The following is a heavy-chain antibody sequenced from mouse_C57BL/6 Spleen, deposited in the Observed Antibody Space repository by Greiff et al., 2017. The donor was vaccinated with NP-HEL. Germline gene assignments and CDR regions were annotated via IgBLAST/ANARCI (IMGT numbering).Heavy chain of an antibody. V-gene: IGHV1-81*01. CDR1: GYTFTSYG. J-gene: IGHJ4*01. Sequence: VQLQQSGAELARPGASVKLSCKASGYTFTSYGISWVKQRTGQGLEWIGEIYPRSGNTYYNEKFKGKATLTADKSSSTAYMELRSLTSEDAAVYVCARGGDSSGPLYAMDDGGQGTSGTVSS. CDR2: IYPRSGNT. D-gene: IGHD3-2*02. CDR3: ARGGDSSGPLYAMDD.